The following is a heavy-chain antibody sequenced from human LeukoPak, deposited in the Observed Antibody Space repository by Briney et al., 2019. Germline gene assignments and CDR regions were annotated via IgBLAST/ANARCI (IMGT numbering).Heavy chain of an antibody. J-gene: IGHJ5*02. CDR2: MNIDGSSI. V-gene: IGHV3-74*01. CDR3: ARAGGGDSRMAYDP. CDR1: GFTFSDYW. D-gene: IGHD6-13*01. Sequence: GGSLRLSCAASGFTFSDYWMYWFRQAPGEGLVWVSRMNIDGSSISYADSVKGRFTMSRDNAKNTLYLQMNSLRVEDTAVYYCARAGGGDSRMAYDPWGQGTLVTVSP.